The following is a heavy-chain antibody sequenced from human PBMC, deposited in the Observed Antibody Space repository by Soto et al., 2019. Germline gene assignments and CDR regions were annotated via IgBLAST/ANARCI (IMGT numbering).Heavy chain of an antibody. V-gene: IGHV3-30*18. D-gene: IGHD2-15*01. CDR2: ISYDGSNK. Sequence: QVQLVETGGGVVQPGRSLRLSCAASGFTFSSYGMHWVRQAPGKGLEWVAVISYDGSNKYYADSVKGRFTISRDNSKNTLYLQMNSLRAEDTAVYYCAKARDIVVVVAATPIDYWGQGTLVTVSS. CDR1: GFTFSSYG. J-gene: IGHJ4*02. CDR3: AKARDIVVVVAATPIDY.